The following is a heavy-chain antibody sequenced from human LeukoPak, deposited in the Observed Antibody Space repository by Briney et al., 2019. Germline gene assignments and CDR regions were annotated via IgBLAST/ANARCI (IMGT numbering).Heavy chain of an antibody. J-gene: IGHJ4*02. V-gene: IGHV3-21*01. CDR3: ARAPRNEGFDY. CDR2: ISSSSGYI. Sequence: GGSLRLSCAASGFTFSSYSMNWVRQAPGNGLEWVSSISSSSGYIYYADSVKGRFTISRDNAKNSLYLQMNSLRAEDTAVYYCARAPRNEGFDYWGQGTLVTVSS. CDR1: GFTFSSYS. D-gene: IGHD2-8*01.